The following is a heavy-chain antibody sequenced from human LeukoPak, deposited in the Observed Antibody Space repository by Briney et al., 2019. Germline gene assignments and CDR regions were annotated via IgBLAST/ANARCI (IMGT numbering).Heavy chain of an antibody. CDR2: ISYSGNT. CDR3: AREQWGDGGNSFDY. V-gene: IGHV4-59*01. J-gene: IGHJ4*02. CDR1: GGSIRSYY. D-gene: IGHD4-23*01. Sequence: SETLSLTCTVSGGSIRSYYWSWIRQPPGKGLEWIGYISYSGNTNYNPSLESRVTISVDTSKNQFSLKLSSVTAADTAVYYCAREQWGDGGNSFDYWGQGTLVTVSS.